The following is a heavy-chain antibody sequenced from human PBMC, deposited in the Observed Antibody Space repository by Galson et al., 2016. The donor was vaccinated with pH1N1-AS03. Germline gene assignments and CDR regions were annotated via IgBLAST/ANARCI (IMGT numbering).Heavy chain of an antibody. J-gene: IGHJ4*02. D-gene: IGHD3-3*01. CDR1: GFSLDTSGMR. CDR2: IDWDDDK. Sequence: PALVKPPQTLTLPCTFSGFSLDTSGMRVSWIRQPPGKAPEWLGRIDWDDDKFYSPSLKTRLTISKDTSKRQVVLTMTNMDPVDTATYYCARIDGYDFWSGYFDYWGQGALVTVSS. V-gene: IGHV2-70*04. CDR3: ARIDGYDFWSGYFDY.